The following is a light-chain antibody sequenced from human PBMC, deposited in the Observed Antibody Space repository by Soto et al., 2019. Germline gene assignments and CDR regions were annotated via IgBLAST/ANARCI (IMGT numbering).Light chain of an antibody. V-gene: IGLV2-14*01. CDR2: DVS. J-gene: IGLJ2*01. CDR1: SSDVSGYNY. Sequence: QSALTQPASVSGSPGQSITTSCTGTSSDVSGYNYVSWYQQHPGKAPKLMIYDVSIRPSGVSNRFSGSKSGNTASLTISGLQAEDEADYYCSSYTSSSTLEVFGGGTKLTVL. CDR3: SSYTSSSTLEV.